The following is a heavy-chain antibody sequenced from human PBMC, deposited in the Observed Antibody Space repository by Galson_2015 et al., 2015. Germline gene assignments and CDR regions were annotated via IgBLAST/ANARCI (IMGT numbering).Heavy chain of an antibody. CDR1: GFTFSSYA. J-gene: IGHJ4*02. Sequence: SLRLSCAASGFTFSSYAMHWVRQAPGKGLEWVAVISYDGSNKYYADSVKGRFTISRDNSKNTLYLQMNSLRAEDTAVYYCASPRRRYGDYGDDYFDYWGQGTLVTVSS. D-gene: IGHD4-17*01. CDR2: ISYDGSNK. CDR3: ASPRRRYGDYGDDYFDY. V-gene: IGHV3-30*01.